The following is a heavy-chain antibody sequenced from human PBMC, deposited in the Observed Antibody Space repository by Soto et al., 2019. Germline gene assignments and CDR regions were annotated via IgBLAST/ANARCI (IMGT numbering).Heavy chain of an antibody. CDR2: ISYDSTKT. Sequence: QVQLVESGGGVVQPGRSLRLSCAASGFTFNIYGMHWVSQGPGNGLEWVAFISYDSTKTYYADSVKGRFTISRDNSNSALYVQMNSLTGEDTAVYYCARTRSAWSDFHYYSLDVWGQGTTVTVSS. CDR1: GFTFNIYG. CDR3: ARTRSAWSDFHYYSLDV. J-gene: IGHJ6*02. V-gene: IGHV3-30*03. D-gene: IGHD1-26*01.